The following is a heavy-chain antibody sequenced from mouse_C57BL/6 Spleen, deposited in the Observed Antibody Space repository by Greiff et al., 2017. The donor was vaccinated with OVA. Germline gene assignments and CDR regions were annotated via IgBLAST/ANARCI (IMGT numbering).Heavy chain of an antibody. CDR2: IWRGGST. CDR3: AKNEGQLRPFAY. CDR1: GFSLTSYG. D-gene: IGHD3-2*02. V-gene: IGHV2-5*01. J-gene: IGHJ3*01. Sequence: VKLQESGPGLVQPSQSLSITCTVSGFSLTSYGVHWVRQSPGKGLEWLGVIWRGGSTDYNAAFMSRLSITKDNSKSQVFFKMNSLQADDTAIYYCAKNEGQLRPFAYWGQGTLVTVSA.